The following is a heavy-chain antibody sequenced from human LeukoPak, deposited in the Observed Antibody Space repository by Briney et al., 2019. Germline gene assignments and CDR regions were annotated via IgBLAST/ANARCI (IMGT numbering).Heavy chain of an antibody. V-gene: IGHV3-30*04. CDR1: GFTFSSYA. J-gene: IGHJ6*02. CDR2: ISYDGSNK. Sequence: GGSLRLSCAASGFTFSSYAMHWVRQAPGKGLEWVAVISYDGSNKYYADSVKGRFTISRDNSKNTLYLQMNSLRAEDTAVYYCARDSYGMDVWGQGTTVTVSS. CDR3: ARDSYGMDV.